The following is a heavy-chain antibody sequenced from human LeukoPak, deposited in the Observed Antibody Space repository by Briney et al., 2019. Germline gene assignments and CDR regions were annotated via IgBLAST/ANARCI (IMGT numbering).Heavy chain of an antibody. Sequence: GGSLRLSCAASGFTFSTSAISWVRQAPGKGLEWVSGISGSGGSTYYADSVKGRFTISRDNSKNTLYLQMNSLRAEDTAVYHCSSMDVWGKGTMVTVSS. CDR2: ISGSGGST. J-gene: IGHJ6*03. D-gene: IGHD6-13*01. CDR3: SSMDV. CDR1: GFTFSTSA. V-gene: IGHV3-23*01.